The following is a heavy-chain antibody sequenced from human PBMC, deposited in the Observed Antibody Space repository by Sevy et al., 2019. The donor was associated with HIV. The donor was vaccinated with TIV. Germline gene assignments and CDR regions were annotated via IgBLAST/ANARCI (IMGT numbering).Heavy chain of an antibody. CDR2: ITSGSSYI. D-gene: IGHD3-3*01. V-gene: IGHV3-21*01. J-gene: IGHJ6*02. CDR1: GFTFSSYN. CDR3: ARDKTILEGRYGMDV. Sequence: GGSLRLSCAASGFTFSSYNINWVRQAPGKGLEWVSSITSGSSYIFYADSVKGRFTTSRDNAKNSLYRQMNSLRAEDTAVYYCARDKTILEGRYGMDVWGQGTTVTVSS.